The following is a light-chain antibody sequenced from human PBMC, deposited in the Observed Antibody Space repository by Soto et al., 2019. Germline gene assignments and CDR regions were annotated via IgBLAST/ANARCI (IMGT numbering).Light chain of an antibody. CDR1: QSISSW. J-gene: IGKJ1*01. CDR3: QQYNSSWT. CDR2: AAS. V-gene: IGKV1-5*01. Sequence: DIQMTQSPSSVSASVGDRVSITCRASQSISSWLAWYQQKPGKAPKLLIYAASSLESGVPSRFSGSGSGTEFTLTISSLQPDDFATYYCQQYNSSWTFGQGTKVDI.